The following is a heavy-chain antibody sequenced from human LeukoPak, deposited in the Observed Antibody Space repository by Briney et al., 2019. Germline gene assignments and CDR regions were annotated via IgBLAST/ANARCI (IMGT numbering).Heavy chain of an antibody. D-gene: IGHD3-3*01. Sequence: PSETLSHTCTVSCRPMRWSFWLWMRQPPGKGREWIGYIYSCGSTHYNPSLKSRVTISVDTSKNQFSLKLSSVTAADTAVYYCARIFTGSGDYSTEYWGQGNLVTVSS. CDR2: IYSCGST. CDR3: ARIFTGSGDYSTEY. V-gene: IGHV4-59*01. J-gene: IGHJ4*02. CDR1: CRPMRWSF.